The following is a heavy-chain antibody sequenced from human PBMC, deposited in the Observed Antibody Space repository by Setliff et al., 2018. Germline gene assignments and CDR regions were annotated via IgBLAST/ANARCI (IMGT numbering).Heavy chain of an antibody. Sequence: PSETLSLTCTVSGGSISSYYWSWIRQPPGKRLEWIGYIYYSGSTNYNPSLESRVTISVDTSKNQFSLRLNSATAADTAVYYCAREGSNYWGQGTLVTVSS. CDR1: GGSISSYY. J-gene: IGHJ4*02. CDR3: AREGSNY. CDR2: IYYSGST. V-gene: IGHV4-59*01. D-gene: IGHD1-26*01.